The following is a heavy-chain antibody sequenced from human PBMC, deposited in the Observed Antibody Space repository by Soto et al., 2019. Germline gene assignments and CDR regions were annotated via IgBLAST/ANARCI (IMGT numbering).Heavy chain of an antibody. CDR2: IKQDGSEK. J-gene: IGHJ4*02. Sequence: EVQLVESGGGLVQPGGSLRLSCAASGFTFSSYWMSWVRQAPGKGLEWVANIKQDGSEKYYVDSVKGRFTISRDNAKNSLYLQMNSLRAEDTAVYYCARGTPRITMIVVVKYYFDYWGQGTLVTFSS. CDR1: GFTFSSYW. CDR3: ARGTPRITMIVVVKYYFDY. D-gene: IGHD3-22*01. V-gene: IGHV3-7*01.